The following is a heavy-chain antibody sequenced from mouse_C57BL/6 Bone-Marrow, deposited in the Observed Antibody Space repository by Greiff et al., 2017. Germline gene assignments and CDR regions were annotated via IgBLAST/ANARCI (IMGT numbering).Heavy chain of an antibody. Sequence: QVQLQQPGTELVKPGASVKLSCKASGYTFTSYWMHWVKQRPGQGLEWIGNITPSNGGTNYNEKFKSKATLTIDKSSSTAYIQLSSLTSEDAEVYDCARRGYYYFDYWGQGTTLTVSS. V-gene: IGHV1-53*01. J-gene: IGHJ2*01. D-gene: IGHD2-3*01. CDR1: GYTFTSYW. CDR2: ITPSNGGT. CDR3: ARRGYYYFDY.